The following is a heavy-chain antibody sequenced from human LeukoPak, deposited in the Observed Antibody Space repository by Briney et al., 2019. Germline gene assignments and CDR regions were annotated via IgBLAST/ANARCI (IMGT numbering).Heavy chain of an antibody. Sequence: ASVKVSCKASGYTFTSYDINWVRQATGQGLEWMGIINPSGGSTSYAQKFQGRVTMTRDTSTSTVYMELSSLRSEDTAVYYCAREYYDFWSGYYGGFDPWGQGTLVTVSS. CDR1: GYTFTSYD. D-gene: IGHD3-3*01. CDR2: INPSGGST. V-gene: IGHV1-46*01. CDR3: AREYYDFWSGYYGGFDP. J-gene: IGHJ5*02.